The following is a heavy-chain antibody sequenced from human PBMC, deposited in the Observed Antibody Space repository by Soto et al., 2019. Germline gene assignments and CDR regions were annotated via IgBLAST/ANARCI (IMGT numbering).Heavy chain of an antibody. J-gene: IGHJ4*02. Sequence: EVQLVESGGGLVKPGGSLRLSCAASGFTFSSYSMNWVRQAPGKGLEWVSSISSSSSYIYYADSVKGRFTISSDNAKNSLYLQMNSLRAEDTAVYYCARVLSYDYIWGSYPNPYYFGYWGQGTLVTVSS. CDR1: GFTFSSYS. D-gene: IGHD3-16*02. V-gene: IGHV3-21*01. CDR3: ARVLSYDYIWGSYPNPYYFGY. CDR2: ISSSSSYI.